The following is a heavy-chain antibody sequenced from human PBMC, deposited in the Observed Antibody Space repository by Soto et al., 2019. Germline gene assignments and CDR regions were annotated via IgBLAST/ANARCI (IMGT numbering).Heavy chain of an antibody. Sequence: PGGSLRLSCAASGVTFCSYAMSWVRKAPGKGLEWVSAISGSGGSTYYADSVKGRFTISRDNSKNTLYLQMNSLRAEDTAVYYCAKVQNIAVAQIDYWGQGTLVTVSS. J-gene: IGHJ4*02. D-gene: IGHD6-19*01. V-gene: IGHV3-23*01. CDR2: ISGSGGST. CDR1: GVTFCSYA. CDR3: AKVQNIAVAQIDY.